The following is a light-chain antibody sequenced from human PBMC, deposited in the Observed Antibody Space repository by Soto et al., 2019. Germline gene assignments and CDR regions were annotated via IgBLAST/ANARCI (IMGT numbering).Light chain of an antibody. Sequence: ALTQPASLSGSPGQSITISCTGTSSDIGAYDYVSWFQQHPGKAPKLMISEVNNRPSGVSNRFSGSKSGNTAYLTISGLQVEDEAEYFRFSFTTTSTHVFGTGTKVTVL. CDR1: SSDIGAYDY. V-gene: IGLV2-14*01. J-gene: IGLJ1*01. CDR3: FSFTTTSTHV. CDR2: EVN.